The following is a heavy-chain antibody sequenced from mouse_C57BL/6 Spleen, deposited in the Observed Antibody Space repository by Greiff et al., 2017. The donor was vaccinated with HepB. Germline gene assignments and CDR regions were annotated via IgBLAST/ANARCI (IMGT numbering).Heavy chain of an antibody. CDR2: IDPNSGGT. CDR1: GYTFTSYW. D-gene: IGHD2-5*01. CDR3: ATAYYSNYDRGYLDY. Sequence: QVQLQQPGAELVKPGASVKLSCKASGYTFTSYWMHWVKQRPGRGLEWIGRIDPNSGGTKYNEKFKSKATLTVDKPSSTAYMQLSSLTSEDSAVYYCATAYYSNYDRGYLDYWGQGTTLTVSS. V-gene: IGHV1-72*01. J-gene: IGHJ2*01.